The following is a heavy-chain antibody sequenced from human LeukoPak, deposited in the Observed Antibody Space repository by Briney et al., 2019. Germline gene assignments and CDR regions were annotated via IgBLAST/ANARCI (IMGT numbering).Heavy chain of an antibody. CDR2: ISGSGGST. J-gene: IGHJ4*02. CDR1: GFTFSSYA. CDR3: AKAFVRLRLGEDFDY. V-gene: IGHV3-23*01. Sequence: GGSLRLSCAASGFTFSSYAMSWVRQAPGKGLEWVSAISGSGGSTYYADSVKGRFTISRDNSKNTLYLQMNSLRAEDTAVYYCAKAFVRLRLGEDFDYWGQGTLVTVSS. D-gene: IGHD3-16*01.